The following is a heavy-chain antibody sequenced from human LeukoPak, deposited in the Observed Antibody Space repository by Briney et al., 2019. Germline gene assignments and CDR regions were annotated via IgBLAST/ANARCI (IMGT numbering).Heavy chain of an antibody. CDR2: IYPGDSGP. CDR3: GMSGDRVPLQDDVFDV. V-gene: IGHV5-51*01. Sequence: GESLKISCKVSGYSFTSYCIGWVRQMPGKGLEWMGIIYPGDSGPTYSPSFQGQVTISVDKSINTAYLQWSGLQASDTAMYYCGMSGDRVPLQDDVFDVWGQGTMVTVST. J-gene: IGHJ3*01. D-gene: IGHD1-26*01. CDR1: GYSFTSYC.